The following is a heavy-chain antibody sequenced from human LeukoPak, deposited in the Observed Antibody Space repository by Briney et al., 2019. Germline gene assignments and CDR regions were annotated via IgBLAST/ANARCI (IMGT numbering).Heavy chain of an antibody. D-gene: IGHD3-22*01. V-gene: IGHV4-34*01. Sequence: KPSETLSLTCAVYGGSLSGDYWSWRRQPPGKGREWIGEVSHSGSTNYNPSLKSRVTISVDTSRNQFSLKLSSVTAADTAMYHCARAGDSSGYSDYWGQGTLVTVSS. CDR2: VSHSGST. CDR3: ARAGDSSGYSDY. CDR1: GGSLSGDY. J-gene: IGHJ4*02.